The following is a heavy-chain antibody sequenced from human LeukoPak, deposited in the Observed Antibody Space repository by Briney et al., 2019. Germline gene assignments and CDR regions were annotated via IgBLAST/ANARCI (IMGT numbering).Heavy chain of an antibody. CDR3: ARDLGCIGTSCYLDDYYNYGMDV. J-gene: IGHJ6*02. Sequence: RSLRLSCAASGFTFSSYWMSWVCQALGKGLEWVANIKQDGSEKYYVDSVKGRFTISRDNAKNSLYLQMNSLRAEDTAVYYRARDLGCIGTSCYLDDYYNYGMDVWGQGTTVTVSS. CDR1: GFTFSSYW. D-gene: IGHD2-2*01. CDR2: IKQDGSEK. V-gene: IGHV3-7*01.